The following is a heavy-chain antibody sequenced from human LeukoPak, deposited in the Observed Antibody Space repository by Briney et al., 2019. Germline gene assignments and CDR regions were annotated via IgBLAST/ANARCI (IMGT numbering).Heavy chain of an antibody. CDR1: GGTFSSYA. CDR2: ISAYNGNT. V-gene: IGHV1-18*01. CDR3: AREDGHEYGGDPNDY. Sequence: GASVKVSCKASGGTFSSYAISWVRQAPGQGLEWMGWISAYNGNTNYAQKLQGRVTMTTDTSTSTAYMELRSLRSDDTAVYYCAREDGHEYGGDPNDYWGQGTLVTISS. J-gene: IGHJ4*02. D-gene: IGHD2-21*02.